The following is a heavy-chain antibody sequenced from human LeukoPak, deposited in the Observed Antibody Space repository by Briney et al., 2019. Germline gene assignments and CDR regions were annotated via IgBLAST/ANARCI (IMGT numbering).Heavy chain of an antibody. CDR1: GFTFSSYN. CDR2: ISSSSDYI. Sequence: PGGSLRLSCAASGFTFSSYNMNWVRQAPGKGLEWVSSISSSSDYIYYADSVKGRFTISRDNAKNSRYLQMNSLRAEDTAVYYCARDLMGIAYRGAFYYWGQGTLVTVSS. D-gene: IGHD6-13*01. V-gene: IGHV3-21*04. CDR3: ARDLMGIAYRGAFYY. J-gene: IGHJ4*02.